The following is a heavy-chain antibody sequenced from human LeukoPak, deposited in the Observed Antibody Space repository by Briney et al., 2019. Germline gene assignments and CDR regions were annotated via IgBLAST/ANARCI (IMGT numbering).Heavy chain of an antibody. CDR1: GFTFSSYW. V-gene: IGHV3-33*08. CDR2: ICYDGSNK. D-gene: IGHD1-7*01. CDR3: ARDPPSGTTGSYYYYYYMDV. J-gene: IGHJ6*03. Sequence: GGSLRLSCAASGFTFSSYWMSWVRQAPGKGLEWVAVICYDGSNKYYADSVKGRFTISRDNSKNTLYLQMNSLRAEDTAVYYCARDPPSGTTGSYYYYYYMDVWGKGTTVTVSS.